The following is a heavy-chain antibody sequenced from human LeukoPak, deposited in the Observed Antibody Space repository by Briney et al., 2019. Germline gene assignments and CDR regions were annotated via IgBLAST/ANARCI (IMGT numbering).Heavy chain of an antibody. CDR2: IRYDGSNK. D-gene: IGHD6-13*01. Sequence: PGGSLRLSCAASGFTFSSYGMHWVRQAPGKGLEWVAFIRYDGSNKYYADSVKGRFTISRDNSKNTLYLQMNSLRAEDTAVYYCAKARISSSWLFDYWGQGTLVTVSS. J-gene: IGHJ4*02. CDR1: GFTFSSYG. CDR3: AKARISSSWLFDY. V-gene: IGHV3-30*02.